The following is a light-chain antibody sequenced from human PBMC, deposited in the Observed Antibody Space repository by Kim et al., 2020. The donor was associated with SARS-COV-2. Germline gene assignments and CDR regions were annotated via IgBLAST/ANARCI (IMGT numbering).Light chain of an antibody. V-gene: IGKV3-20*01. J-gene: IGKJ2*01. CDR3: QRYGGSPPYT. CDR2: SAS. Sequence: SPGERATLSCGASQSVTGNYLAWYQQKPGQAPRFIIYSASTRATGVPDRFSGSGSGTDFTLTISRLEPEDFAVYYCQRYGGSPPYTYGQGTKLGDQ. CDR1: QSVTGNY.